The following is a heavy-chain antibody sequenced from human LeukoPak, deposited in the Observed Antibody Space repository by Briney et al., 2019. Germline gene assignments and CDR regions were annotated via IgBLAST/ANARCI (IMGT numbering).Heavy chain of an antibody. J-gene: IGHJ4*02. CDR3: AKDPDTHSGWSLPYYFDY. CDR2: ISGSGSST. D-gene: IGHD6-19*01. CDR1: GFTLSTYA. Sequence: PGGSLRLSCAASGFTLSTYAMTWVRQVPGKGLEWVSVISGSGSSTYYTDSVKGRFTISRDNSKNALYLQMNSLRAEDTAVYYCAKDPDTHSGWSLPYYFDYWGQGTLVTVSA. V-gene: IGHV3-23*01.